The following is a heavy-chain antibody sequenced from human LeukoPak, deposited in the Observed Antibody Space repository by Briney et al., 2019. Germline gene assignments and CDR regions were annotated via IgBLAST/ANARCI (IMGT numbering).Heavy chain of an antibody. D-gene: IGHD6-19*01. CDR3: ARDLGSGGPTKVGY. V-gene: IGHV3-30*04. J-gene: IGHJ4*02. CDR1: GFTFSSYA. Sequence: GGSLRLSCAASGFTFSSYAMHWVRQAPGKGLEWVAVISYDGSNKYYADSVKGRFTISRDNPKNTLYLQMNSLRAEDTAAYYCARDLGSGGPTKVGYWGQRTLVTVSS. CDR2: ISYDGSNK.